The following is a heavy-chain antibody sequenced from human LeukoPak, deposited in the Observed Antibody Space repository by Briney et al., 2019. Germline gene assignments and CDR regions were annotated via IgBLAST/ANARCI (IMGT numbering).Heavy chain of an antibody. V-gene: IGHV3-30*02. J-gene: IGHJ4*02. CDR3: AKEDSGSSVDY. D-gene: IGHD1-26*01. Sequence: GGSLRLSCAASGFAFSTDDIHWVRQPPGKGLEWVAFIRYDGSKKYYADSVKGRFTISRDNSKNTLYLQMNSLRPEDTAVYYCAKEDSGSSVDYWGQGTLVAVSS. CDR1: GFAFSTDD. CDR2: IRYDGSKK.